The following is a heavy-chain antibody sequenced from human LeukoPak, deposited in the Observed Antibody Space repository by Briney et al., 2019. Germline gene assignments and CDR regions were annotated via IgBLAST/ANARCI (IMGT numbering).Heavy chain of an antibody. V-gene: IGHV4-59*01. CDR2: VHDSAGT. J-gene: IGHJ6*03. D-gene: IGHD3-22*01. CDR3: ARGYYYDSSGYQQRNYYMDV. Sequence: SETLSLTCTVSGGSINKYYWSWIRQSPGKGLEWLGYVHDSAGTIYNPSLKSRVTISVDTSKNQFSLKLSSVTAADTAVYYCARGYYYDSSGYQQRNYYMDVWGKGTTVTVSS. CDR1: GGSINKYY.